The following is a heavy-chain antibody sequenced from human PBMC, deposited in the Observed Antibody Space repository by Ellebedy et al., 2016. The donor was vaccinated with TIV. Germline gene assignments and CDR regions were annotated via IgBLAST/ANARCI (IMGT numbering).Heavy chain of an antibody. J-gene: IGHJ4*02. V-gene: IGHV3-30*03. Sequence: PGGSLRLSCAASEFTFSDYGMHWVRQAPGEGLEWLAVIAHDGSIQHYADSAKGRFTISRDNSMTTLYLEMNSLRAEDTAVYYCARDLDKSSGWYGGAAYWGQGTLVTVSS. CDR1: EFTFSDYG. CDR2: IAHDGSIQ. CDR3: ARDLDKSSGWYGGAAY. D-gene: IGHD6-19*01.